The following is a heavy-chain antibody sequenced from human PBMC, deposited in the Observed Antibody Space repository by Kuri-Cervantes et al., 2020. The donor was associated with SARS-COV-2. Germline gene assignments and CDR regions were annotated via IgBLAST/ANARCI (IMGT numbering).Heavy chain of an antibody. J-gene: IGHJ1*01. V-gene: IGHV3-30-3*01. Sequence: GGSLRLSCAASGFTFTSYAIHWVRQAPGKGLEWVAVISDDGSNKYYADSVKGRFTISRDNSKNRLYLQMTSLRTEDTAVYYCARAEYSGTYLGWEYFQHWARAPWSPSPQ. CDR1: GFTFTSYA. D-gene: IGHD1-26*01. CDR2: ISDDGSNK. CDR3: ARAEYSGTYLGWEYFQH.